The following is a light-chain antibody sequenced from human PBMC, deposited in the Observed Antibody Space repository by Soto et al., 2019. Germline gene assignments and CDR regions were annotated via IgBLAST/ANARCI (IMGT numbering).Light chain of an antibody. J-gene: IGKJ5*01. V-gene: IGKV3-20*01. CDR3: QEHASI. CDR2: DAY. CDR1: QSVSSSY. Sequence: EIVLTQSPGTLSLSPGERATLSCRASQSVSSSYLAWYQQKPGQPPTLLIYDAYTRATGIPERFSGSGSGTDFTLTISRLEPEDFAVYYCQEHASIFGQGTRLEIK.